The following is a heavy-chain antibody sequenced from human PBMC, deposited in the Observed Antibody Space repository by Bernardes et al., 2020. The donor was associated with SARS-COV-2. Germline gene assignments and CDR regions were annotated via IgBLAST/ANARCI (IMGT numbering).Heavy chain of an antibody. D-gene: IGHD2-8*01. Sequence: GGSLRLSCTASGFTSSFYGMHWVRQAPGKALEWVSLISFDGSNTYYADSAKSRFTVSRDNPKNTLYLQMNSMRTEDTAVYYCAKEFGEDCTNGLCYKSYFDYWGQGTLVTVSS. CDR2: ISFDGSNT. J-gene: IGHJ4*02. V-gene: IGHV3-30*18. CDR3: AKEFGEDCTNGLCYKSYFDY. CDR1: GFTSSFYG.